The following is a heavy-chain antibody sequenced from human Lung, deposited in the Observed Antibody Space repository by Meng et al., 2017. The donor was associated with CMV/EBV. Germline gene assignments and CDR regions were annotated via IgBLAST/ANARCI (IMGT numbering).Heavy chain of an antibody. V-gene: IGHV1-69*05. CDR2: IIPIFGTA. D-gene: IGHD2-2*01. Sequence: SVXISCKASGGTFSSSAISWVRQDPGQGLEWMGGIIPIFGTANYAQKFQGRVTITTDESTSKAYMVLSSLRSEDTAVYYCARGKDIVVVPAAYTFDYWGQGTLVTVSS. CDR1: GGTFSSSA. J-gene: IGHJ4*02. CDR3: ARGKDIVVVPAAYTFDY.